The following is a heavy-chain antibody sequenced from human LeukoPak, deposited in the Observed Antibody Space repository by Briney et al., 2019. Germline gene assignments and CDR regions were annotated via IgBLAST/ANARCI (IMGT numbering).Heavy chain of an antibody. J-gene: IGHJ4*02. CDR3: AAQSWVVAGDY. CDR1: GFTFSSYG. V-gene: IGHV3-33*01. CDR2: IWYDGSNK. D-gene: IGHD2-15*01. Sequence: GGSLRLSCAASGFTFSSYGMHWVRQAPGRGLEWVAVIWYDGSNKYYADSVKGRFTISRDNSQNTLYLQMNSLRAEDTAVYYCAAQSWVVAGDYWGQGTLVTVSS.